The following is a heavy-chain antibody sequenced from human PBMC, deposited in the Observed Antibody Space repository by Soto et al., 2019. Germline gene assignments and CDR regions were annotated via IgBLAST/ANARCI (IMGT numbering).Heavy chain of an antibody. CDR3: ARTIAAGKYYYYYSMDV. CDR2: IYPGDSDT. CDR1: GYSFTTYW. Sequence: GESLKISCKGSGYSFTTYWIGWVRQMPVKGLEWMGIIYPGDSDTRYSPSFQGQVTISVDKSISTAYLQWSSLTASDTAMYYCARTIAAGKYYYYYSMDVWGQGTTVTVSS. V-gene: IGHV5-51*01. J-gene: IGHJ6*02. D-gene: IGHD6-13*01.